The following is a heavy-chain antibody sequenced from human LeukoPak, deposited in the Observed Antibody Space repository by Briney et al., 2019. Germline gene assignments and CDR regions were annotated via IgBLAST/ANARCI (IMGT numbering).Heavy chain of an antibody. D-gene: IGHD5-24*01. CDR1: GDSISSHY. V-gene: IGHV4-59*11. CDR2: IYYSGST. J-gene: IGHJ5*02. Sequence: SETLSLTCTVSGDSISSHYWSWIRQPPGKGLEWIGYIYYSGSTNYNPSLKRRVTISVDTSKNQFSLKLSSVTAADTAVYYCAREEIRSWFDPWGQGTLVTVSS. CDR3: AREEIRSWFDP.